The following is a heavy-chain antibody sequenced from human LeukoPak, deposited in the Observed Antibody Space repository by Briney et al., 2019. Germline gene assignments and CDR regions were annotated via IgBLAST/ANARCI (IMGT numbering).Heavy chain of an antibody. CDR1: GGSISSGSYY. V-gene: IGHV4-61*02. D-gene: IGHD5-18*01. CDR2: IYTSGST. J-gene: IGHJ4*02. CDR3: ARDSYGYVY. Sequence: SETLSLTCTVSGGSISSGSYYWSWIRQPAGKGLEWIGRIYTSGSTNYNPSLKSRVTISVDTSKNQFSLKLSSVAAADTAVYYCARDSYGYVYWGQGTLVTVSS.